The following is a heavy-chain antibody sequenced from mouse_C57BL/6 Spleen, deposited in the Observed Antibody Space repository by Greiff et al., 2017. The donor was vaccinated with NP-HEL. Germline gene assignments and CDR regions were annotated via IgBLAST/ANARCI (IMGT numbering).Heavy chain of an antibody. Sequence: EVKLVESGGGLVQPGGSLKLSCAASGFTFSDYYMYWVRQTPEKRLEWVAYISNGGGSIYYPDTVKGRFTISRDNAKNTLYLQMSRLKSEDTAMYYCARHEGSSMDYWGQGTSVTVSS. CDR1: GFTFSDYY. V-gene: IGHV5-12*01. J-gene: IGHJ4*01. CDR3: ARHEGSSMDY. CDR2: ISNGGGSI.